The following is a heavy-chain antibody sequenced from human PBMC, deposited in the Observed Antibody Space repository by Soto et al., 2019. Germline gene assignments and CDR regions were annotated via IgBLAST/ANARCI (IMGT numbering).Heavy chain of an antibody. CDR1: GFTFSNYA. CDR3: AKNGLGSLTTYCNSGDCHYAFDI. CDR2: ISGGGDGT. V-gene: IGHV3-23*01. D-gene: IGHD2-21*02. J-gene: IGHJ3*02. Sequence: EVQLLESGGGLVQPGGSLRLSCAASGFTFSNYAMTWVRQAPGKGLEWVSTISGGGDGTFYADSVKGRFTISRDNSRNTVYLQMNSLRAEDTAVYYCAKNGLGSLTTYCNSGDCHYAFDIWGQGTMVTVSS.